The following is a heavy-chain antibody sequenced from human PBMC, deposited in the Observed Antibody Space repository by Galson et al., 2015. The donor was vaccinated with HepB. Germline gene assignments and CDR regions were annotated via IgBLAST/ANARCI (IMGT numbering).Heavy chain of an antibody. V-gene: IGHV3-21*01. J-gene: IGHJ3*02. D-gene: IGHD3-10*01. CDR1: GFTFSNYS. Sequence: SLRLSCAASGFTFSNYSMNWVRLAPGKGLEWVSSISSSSSYIFYADSVKGRFTISRDNAKNSLYLQMNNLRAEDTARYYCARARGSFDIWGQGTMVTVSS. CDR2: ISSSSSYI. CDR3: ARARGSFDI.